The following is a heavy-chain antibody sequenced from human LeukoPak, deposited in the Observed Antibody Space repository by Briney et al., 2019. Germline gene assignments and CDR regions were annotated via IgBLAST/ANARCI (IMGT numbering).Heavy chain of an antibody. Sequence: GASVKVSCKASGYTFISYYIHWVRQAPGQGPEWMGVINPNGGSTSYSQKFHARVTMTEDTSTSTINMELRSLRSDDTAVYYCARDSSGWYLSSYYYYGMDVWGQGTTVTVSS. CDR3: ARDSSGWYLSSYYYYGMDV. J-gene: IGHJ6*02. D-gene: IGHD6-19*01. CDR2: INPNGGST. CDR1: GYTFISYY. V-gene: IGHV1-46*01.